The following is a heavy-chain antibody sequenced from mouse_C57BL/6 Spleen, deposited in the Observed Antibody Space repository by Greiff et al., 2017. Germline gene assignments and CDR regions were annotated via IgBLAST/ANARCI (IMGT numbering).Heavy chain of an antibody. Sequence: QVQLQQPGPELVKPGASVKLSCKASGYTFTGYWMHWVKQRPGQGLEWIGVIHPNSGGTNYNEKFKSKATLTVDKSSSTAYMQLSSLTSEDSAVYSGAGAIYDGYPGFAYWGQGTLVTVSA. J-gene: IGHJ3*01. V-gene: IGHV1-64*01. CDR2: IHPNSGGT. CDR3: AGAIYDGYPGFAY. CDR1: GYTFTGYW. D-gene: IGHD2-3*01.